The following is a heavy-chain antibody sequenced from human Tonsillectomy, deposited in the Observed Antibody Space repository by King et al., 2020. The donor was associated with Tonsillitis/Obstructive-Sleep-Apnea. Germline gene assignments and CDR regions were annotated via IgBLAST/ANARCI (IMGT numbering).Heavy chain of an antibody. CDR2: ISSSGTTI. J-gene: IGHJ4*02. D-gene: IGHD3-3*01. V-gene: IGHV3-48*03. Sequence: VQLVESGGGLVQPGGSLRLSCAASGFTFSSYEMNWVRQAPGKGLEWVSYISSSGTTIYYADSVKGRFTISRDNAKNSLYLQMNSLRAEDRAVYYCARAGYDFWSGYYSYYFDYWGQGTLVTVSS. CDR3: ARAGYDFWSGYYSYYFDY. CDR1: GFTFSSYE.